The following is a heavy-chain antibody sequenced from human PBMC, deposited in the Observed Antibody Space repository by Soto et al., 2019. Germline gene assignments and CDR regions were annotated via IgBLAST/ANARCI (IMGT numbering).Heavy chain of an antibody. J-gene: IGHJ5*02. Sequence: GASVKVSCKASGYTFTSYDINWVRQATGQGLEWMGWMNPNSGNTGYAQKFQGRVTMTRNISISTAYMELSSLRSEDTAVYYCARAPLTGTTIRRNWFDPWGQGTLVTVSS. CDR2: MNPNSGNT. CDR3: ARAPLTGTTIRRNWFDP. D-gene: IGHD1-7*01. CDR1: GYTFTSYD. V-gene: IGHV1-8*01.